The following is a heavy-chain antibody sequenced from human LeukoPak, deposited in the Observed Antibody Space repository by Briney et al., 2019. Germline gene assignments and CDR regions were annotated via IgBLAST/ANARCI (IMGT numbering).Heavy chain of an antibody. J-gene: IGHJ6*03. Sequence: ASVKVSCKASGYTFTSYDINWVRQATGQGLEWMGWMNPNSGNTGYAQKFQGRVTMTRNTSISTAYMELSSLRSEDTAVYYCARGIGSSYYYYYYYMDVWGKGTTVTVSS. V-gene: IGHV1-8*01. CDR1: GYTFTSYD. D-gene: IGHD3-10*01. CDR2: MNPNSGNT. CDR3: ARGIGSSYYYYYYYMDV.